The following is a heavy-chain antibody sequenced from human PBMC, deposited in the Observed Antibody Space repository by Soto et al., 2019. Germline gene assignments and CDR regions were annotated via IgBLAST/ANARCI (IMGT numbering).Heavy chain of an antibody. Sequence: QVQLAESGGGVVPPGRSLRLSCAASGFAFSTYGMHWVRQAPGKGLEWVAVIWYDGTIKYYSDSVKGRFNITRDNSKNTLYLHMNRLRAEDTALYCCATLYSTFDYWGQGTRVTVSS. D-gene: IGHD4-4*01. CDR1: GFAFSTYG. CDR2: IWYDGTIK. CDR3: ATLYSTFDY. J-gene: IGHJ4*02. V-gene: IGHV3-33*03.